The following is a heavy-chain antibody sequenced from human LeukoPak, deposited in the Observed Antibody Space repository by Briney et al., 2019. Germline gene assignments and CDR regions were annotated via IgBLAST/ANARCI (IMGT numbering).Heavy chain of an antibody. CDR1: GGSISSYY. V-gene: IGHV4-4*07. CDR3: ASTPTSHSSGGPPGGYYYYMDV. CDR2: IYTSGST. J-gene: IGHJ6*03. D-gene: IGHD6-19*01. Sequence: PSETLSLTCTVSGGSISSYYWSWIRQPAGKGLEWIGRIYTSGSTNYNPSLKSRVTMSVDTSKNQFSLKLSSVTAADTAVYYCASTPTSHSSGGPPGGYYYYMDVWGKGTTVTVSS.